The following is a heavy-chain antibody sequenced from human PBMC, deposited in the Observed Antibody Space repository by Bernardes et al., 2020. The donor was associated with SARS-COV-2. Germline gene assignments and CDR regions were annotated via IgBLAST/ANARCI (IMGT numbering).Heavy chain of an antibody. CDR2: INGDGTST. J-gene: IGHJ4*02. D-gene: IGHD3-22*01. CDR3: ATWLLSHFDY. CDR1: GFTFNSYW. V-gene: IGHV3-74*01. Sequence: GGSLRLSCAVSGFTFNSYWMHWIRQAPGKGLVWVSRINGDGTSTSYADAVKGRFTISRDNSKNTVFLQMSSLSADDTAVYYCATWLLSHFDYWGQGTLVTVSS.